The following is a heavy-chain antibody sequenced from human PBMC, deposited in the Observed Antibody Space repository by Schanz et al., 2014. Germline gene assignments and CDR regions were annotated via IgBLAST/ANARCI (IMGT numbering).Heavy chain of an antibody. CDR1: GLTFTSAW. D-gene: IGHD5-18*01. J-gene: IGHJ4*02. CDR3: VRVSFADPRLYRGMDRDIDY. V-gene: IGHV3-15*01. Sequence: EVQLVESGGGLVKPGGSLRLSCATSGLTFTSAWMSWVRQAPGKGLEWVGCIKGKTDGGTADYAAPMKGRFTISRDDSKNTLFLQMNSLETEDTAVYYCVRVSFADPRLYRGMDRDIDYWGQGTLVTVSS. CDR2: IKGKTDGGTA.